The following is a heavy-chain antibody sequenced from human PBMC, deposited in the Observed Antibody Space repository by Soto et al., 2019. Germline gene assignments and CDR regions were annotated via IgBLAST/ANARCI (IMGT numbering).Heavy chain of an antibody. Sequence: EVQLLESGGGLVQPGGSLRLSCTASGFTFSDHAMTWVRQAPGKGLEWLSGISGGGSGAYYADSVKGRFTVSRANSNKTLFLQMGRLRVEDTAVYYCAIDLWWYTHWGQGTLVTVSS. D-gene: IGHD2-15*01. V-gene: IGHV3-23*01. J-gene: IGHJ4*02. CDR3: AIDLWWYTH. CDR1: GFTFSDHA. CDR2: ISGGGSGA.